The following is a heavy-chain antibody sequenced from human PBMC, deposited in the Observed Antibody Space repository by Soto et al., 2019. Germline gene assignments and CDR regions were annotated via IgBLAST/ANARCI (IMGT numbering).Heavy chain of an antibody. D-gene: IGHD3-16*02. Sequence: SETLSLTCTVSGGSTSSYYWSWIRQPPGKGLEWIGYINDSGSTYYNPSLKSRVTISVDTSKNQFSLKLSSVTAADTAVYYCARHFNDYVWGSYRPHNYYYGMDVWGQGPTVTVSS. CDR3: ARHFNDYVWGSYRPHNYYYGMDV. CDR1: GGSTSSYY. V-gene: IGHV4-59*08. J-gene: IGHJ6*02. CDR2: INDSGST.